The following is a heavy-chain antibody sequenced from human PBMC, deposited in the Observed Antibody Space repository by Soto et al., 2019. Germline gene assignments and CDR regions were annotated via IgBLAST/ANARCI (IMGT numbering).Heavy chain of an antibody. V-gene: IGHV3-7*01. CDR2: IKQDGSKK. CDR3: ATDGFAGDYYYYMDV. D-gene: IGHD3-10*01. Sequence: GGSLRLSCAASGFTFSSYWMSWVRQAPGKGLEWVANIKQDGSKKYYVDSVKGRFTISRDNAKNSLYLQMNSLRAEDTAVYYCATDGFAGDYYYYMDVWGKGTTVTVSS. CDR1: GFTFSSYW. J-gene: IGHJ6*03.